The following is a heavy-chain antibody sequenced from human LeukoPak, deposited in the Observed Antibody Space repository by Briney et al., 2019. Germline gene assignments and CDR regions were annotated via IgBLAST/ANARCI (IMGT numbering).Heavy chain of an antibody. V-gene: IGHV1-18*01. Sequence: ASVKVSCKASGYTFTSYGISWVRQAPGQGLEWMGWISAYNGNTNYAQKLQGRVTMTIDTSTSTAYMELRSLRSDDTAVYYCARYIPYYDFWSGLTLLDYYYYGMDVWGQGTTVTVSS. CDR3: ARYIPYYDFWSGLTLLDYYYYGMDV. CDR1: GYTFTSYG. J-gene: IGHJ6*02. D-gene: IGHD3-3*01. CDR2: ISAYNGNT.